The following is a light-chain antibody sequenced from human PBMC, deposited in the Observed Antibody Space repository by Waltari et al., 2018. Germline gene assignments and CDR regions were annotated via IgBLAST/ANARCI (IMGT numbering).Light chain of an antibody. CDR2: KVS. Sequence: DAVLTQSQLSLPVTLGQPASIPCRFTQSLVHSDGNTYLNWYQQRPGQSPRRLIYKVSDRDSGVPDRFSGSGSGTDFTLKISRVEAEDVGVYYCMQGTHWPRTFGQGTRVEIK. V-gene: IGKV2-30*02. J-gene: IGKJ1*01. CDR1: QSLVHSDGNTY. CDR3: MQGTHWPRT.